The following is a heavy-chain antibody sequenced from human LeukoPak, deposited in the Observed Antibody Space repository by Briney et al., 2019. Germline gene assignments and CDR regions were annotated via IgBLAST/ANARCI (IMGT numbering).Heavy chain of an antibody. CDR1: GFTFSSYG. D-gene: IGHD1-26*01. CDR2: IRYDGSNK. Sequence: GGSLRLSCAASGFTFSSYGMHWVRQAPGKGLGWVAFIRYDGSNKYYADSVKGRFTISRDNSKNTLYLQMNSLRAEDTAVYYCAKKMGANWAIDYWGQGTLVTVSS. V-gene: IGHV3-30*02. CDR3: AKKMGANWAIDY. J-gene: IGHJ4*02.